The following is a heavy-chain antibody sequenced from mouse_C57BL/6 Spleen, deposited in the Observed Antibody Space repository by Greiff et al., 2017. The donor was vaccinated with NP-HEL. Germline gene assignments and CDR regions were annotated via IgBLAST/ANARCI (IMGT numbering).Heavy chain of an antibody. J-gene: IGHJ2*01. Sequence: QVQLQQPGAELVKPGASVKMSCKASGYTFTSYWMTWVKQRPGQGLEWIGEIYPGSGSTNYNEKFKSKATLTVDTSSSTAYMQLSSLASEDSAVYYSARDYYGSSYWGQGTTLTVSS. V-gene: IGHV1-55*01. D-gene: IGHD1-1*01. CDR2: IYPGSGST. CDR1: GYTFTSYW. CDR3: ARDYYGSSY.